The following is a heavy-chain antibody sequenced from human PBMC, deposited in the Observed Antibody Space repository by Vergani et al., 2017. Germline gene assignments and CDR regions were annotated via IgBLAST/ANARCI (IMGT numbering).Heavy chain of an antibody. D-gene: IGHD4-17*01. J-gene: IGHJ5*02. V-gene: IGHV3-48*03. CDR3: ARDSYRYGDNWFDP. Sequence: EVQLVESGGGLVQPGGSLRLSCAASGFPFSSYEMNWVRQAPGKGLEWVSYISSSGSTLYYAESVKGRFTISRDNAKNSLYLQMNSLRAEDTAVYYCARDSYRYGDNWFDPWGQGTLVTVSS. CDR1: GFPFSSYE. CDR2: ISSSGSTL.